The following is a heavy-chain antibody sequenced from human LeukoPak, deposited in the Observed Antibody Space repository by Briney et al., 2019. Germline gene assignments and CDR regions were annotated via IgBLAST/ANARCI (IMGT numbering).Heavy chain of an antibody. D-gene: IGHD3-22*01. CDR3: AREYYYDSSGYYPLDY. CDR1: GYTFTGYY. V-gene: IGHV1-2*02. CDR2: INPNSGGT. Sequence: ASVKVSCKASGYTFTGYYMHWVRQAPGRGLEWMGWINPNSGGTNYAQKFQGRVTMTRDTSISTAYMELSRLRSDDTAVYYCAREYYYDSSGYYPLDYWGQGTLVTVSS. J-gene: IGHJ4*02.